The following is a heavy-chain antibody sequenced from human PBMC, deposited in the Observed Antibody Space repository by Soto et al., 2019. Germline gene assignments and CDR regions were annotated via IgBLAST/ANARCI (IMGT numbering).Heavy chain of an antibody. Sequence: GGSLRLSCAASGFTFSSYWMSWVRQAPGKELEWVANIKPDGSKTNYVDSVKGRFTISRDNAKSSLYLQVNSLRAEDSAVYYCSRDPVRGDGYTLDYWGQGALVTVSS. CDR1: GFTFSSYW. CDR2: IKPDGSKT. V-gene: IGHV3-7*01. J-gene: IGHJ4*02. D-gene: IGHD5-12*01. CDR3: SRDPVRGDGYTLDY.